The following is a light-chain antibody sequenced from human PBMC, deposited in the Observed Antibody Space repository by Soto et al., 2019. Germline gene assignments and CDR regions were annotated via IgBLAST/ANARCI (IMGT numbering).Light chain of an antibody. J-gene: IGLJ3*02. CDR1: SSDVGGYNY. Sequence: QSALTQPPSASGSPGQSVTISCTGTSSDVGGYNYVSWYQHHPGKAPKLVIYEVTKRPSGVPDRFSGSKSGNTASLSVSGLQAEDEAYYYCSSYAGRYSWVFGGGTKLTVL. CDR3: SSYAGRYSWV. CDR2: EVT. V-gene: IGLV2-8*01.